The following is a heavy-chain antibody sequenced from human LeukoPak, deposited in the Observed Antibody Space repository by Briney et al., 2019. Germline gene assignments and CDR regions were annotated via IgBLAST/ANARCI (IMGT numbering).Heavy chain of an antibody. CDR3: ATIFITMVRGVILNWFDP. D-gene: IGHD3-10*01. J-gene: IGHJ5*02. CDR2: ISAYNGNT. CDR1: GYTFTSYG. V-gene: IGHV1-18*01. Sequence: ASVKVSCKASGYTFTSYGISWVRQAPGQGLEWMGWISAYNGNTNYAQKLQGRVTMTTDTSTSTAYMELRSLRSDDTAVYYCATIFITMVRGVILNWFDPWGQGTLVTVSS.